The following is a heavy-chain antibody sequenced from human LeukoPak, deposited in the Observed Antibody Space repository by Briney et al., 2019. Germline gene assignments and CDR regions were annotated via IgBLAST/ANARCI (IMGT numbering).Heavy chain of an antibody. CDR3: VREAVMSPEVLLTAWDYFDC. Sequence: PVGCLRHSPASTVFSLLSYEMNWVPQAPGKGLECVSHISVSGRTIDYAHTLKGRYTISRDNTKNSVYLQMNSLRAEDTAIYFCVREAVMSPEVLLTAWDYFDCWGQGTLVTVSS. CDR2: ISVSGRTI. CDR1: VFSLLSYE. V-gene: IGHV3-48*03. D-gene: IGHD2-21*01. J-gene: IGHJ4*02.